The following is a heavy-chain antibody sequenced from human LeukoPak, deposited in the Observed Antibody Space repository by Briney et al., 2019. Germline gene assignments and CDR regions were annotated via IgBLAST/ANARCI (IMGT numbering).Heavy chain of an antibody. D-gene: IGHD3-16*02. CDR3: ARGWGSYHDYFDY. CDR1: GGSISSSSYY. Sequence: SETLSLTCTVSGGSISSSSYYWGWIRQPPGKGLEWIGSIYYSGSTYYNPSLKSRVTISVDTSKNQFSLKLSSVTAADTAVYYCARGWGSYHDYFDYWGQGTLVTVSS. V-gene: IGHV4-39*07. CDR2: IYYSGST. J-gene: IGHJ4*02.